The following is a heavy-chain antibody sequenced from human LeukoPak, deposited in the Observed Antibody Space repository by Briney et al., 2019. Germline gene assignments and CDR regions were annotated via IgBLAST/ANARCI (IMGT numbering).Heavy chain of an antibody. Sequence: GGSLRLSCAASGFTFSDYYMSWIRQAPGKGLEWVSYISSSGSTIYYADSVKGRFTISRDNAKNSLYLQMNSLRAEDTALYYCAKDPGYSDEVSFDYWGQGTLVTVSS. D-gene: IGHD5-12*01. CDR2: ISSSGSTI. J-gene: IGHJ4*02. CDR3: AKDPGYSDEVSFDY. CDR1: GFTFSDYY. V-gene: IGHV3-11*01.